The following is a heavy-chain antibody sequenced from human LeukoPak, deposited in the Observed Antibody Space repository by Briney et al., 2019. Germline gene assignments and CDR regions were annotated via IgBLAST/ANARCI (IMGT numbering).Heavy chain of an antibody. CDR3: ARVAAAGTAWFDP. J-gene: IGHJ5*02. CDR2: ISAYNGNT. V-gene: IGHV1-18*01. D-gene: IGHD6-13*01. CDR1: GYTFTSYG. Sequence: SVKVSCKASGYTFTSYGISWVRQAPGQGLEWTGWISAYNGNTNYAQKLQGRVTMTTDTSTSTAYMELRSLRSDDTAVYYCARVAAAGTAWFDPWGQGTLVTVSS.